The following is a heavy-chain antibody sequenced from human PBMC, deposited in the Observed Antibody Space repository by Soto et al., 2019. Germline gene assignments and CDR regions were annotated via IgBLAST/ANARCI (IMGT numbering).Heavy chain of an antibody. CDR1: GGSISTYY. Sequence: PSETLSLTCTVSGGSISTYYWSWIRQPPGKGLEWSGYINYSGRTNYNPSLKSRVTMSLDTSKNQFSLKLRSVTAADTALFYCARYAGSSWFDYWGQGTLVTVSS. J-gene: IGHJ4*02. CDR3: ARYAGSSWFDY. CDR2: INYSGRT. V-gene: IGHV4-59*01. D-gene: IGHD6-13*01.